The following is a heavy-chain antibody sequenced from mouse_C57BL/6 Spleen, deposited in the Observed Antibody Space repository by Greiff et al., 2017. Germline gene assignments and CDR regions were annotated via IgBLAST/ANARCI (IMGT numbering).Heavy chain of an antibody. V-gene: IGHV1-55*01. Sequence: VQLQQPGAELVQPGASVTMSCKASGYTFTSYWITWVKQRPGQGLEWIGDIYPGSGRTNSNEKFKSKATLTVDTSSSTAYMQLSSLTAEDSAVDDCATTVGLADWGQGTLVTGSA. J-gene: IGHJ3*01. CDR1: GYTFTSYW. D-gene: IGHD1-1*01. CDR2: IYPGSGRT. CDR3: ATTVGLAD.